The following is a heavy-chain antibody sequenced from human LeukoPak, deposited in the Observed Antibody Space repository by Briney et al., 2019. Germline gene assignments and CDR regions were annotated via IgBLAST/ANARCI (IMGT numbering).Heavy chain of an antibody. CDR2: INAGNGNT. CDR3: AATDLGDY. J-gene: IGHJ4*02. Sequence: ASVKVSCEASGYTFTSYAMHWVRQAPGQRPEWMGWINAGNGNTKYFQKFQGRVTFTRDTSASTAYMELSSLRSEDTAVYYCAATDLGDYWGQGTLVTVSS. V-gene: IGHV1-3*01. CDR1: GYTFTSYA. D-gene: IGHD4-17*01.